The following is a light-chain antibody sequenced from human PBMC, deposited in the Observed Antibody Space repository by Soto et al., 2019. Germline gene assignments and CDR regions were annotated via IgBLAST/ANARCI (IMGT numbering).Light chain of an antibody. Sequence: QSLITHPASLSGSPGQSITISCSGTSSDIGSYDHVAWYQQFPGKSPKLIIYAVSDRPSGVSDRFSGSKSGISASLTISGLQTEDEADYYCISYTDRQSYLFGTGTKVTVL. CDR2: AVS. J-gene: IGLJ1*01. CDR3: ISYTDRQSYL. CDR1: SSDIGSYDH. V-gene: IGLV2-14*03.